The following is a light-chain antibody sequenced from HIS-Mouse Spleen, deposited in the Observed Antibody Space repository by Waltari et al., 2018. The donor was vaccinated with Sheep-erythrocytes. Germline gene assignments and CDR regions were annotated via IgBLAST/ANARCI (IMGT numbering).Light chain of an antibody. J-gene: IGLJ1*01. CDR1: SSDVGGYNY. CDR2: DVS. V-gene: IGLV2-11*01. Sequence: QSALTQPRSVSGSPGQSVTISCTGTSSDVGGYNYVSWYQQHPGKAPKLMIYDVSKRPAGVPNRFAGSTAGNTASLTISGLQAEEEADYYCCSYAGSYNHVFATGTKVTVL. CDR3: CSYAGSYNHV.